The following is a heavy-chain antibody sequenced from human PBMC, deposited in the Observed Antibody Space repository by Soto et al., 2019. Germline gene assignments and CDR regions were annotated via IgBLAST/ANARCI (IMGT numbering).Heavy chain of an antibody. CDR1: GYTFTTYG. Sequence: ASVKVSCKASGYTFTTYGITWVRQAPGQGLEWMGWISSFNGNTNYARKFQGRVTLTSDTSTSTTYMELRSLRSDGTAVYYCARGPRYCSSSICFAGVTWFDPWGQGTLATVSS. D-gene: IGHD2-2*01. CDR3: ARGPRYCSSSICFAGVTWFDP. J-gene: IGHJ5*02. V-gene: IGHV1-18*04. CDR2: ISSFNGNT.